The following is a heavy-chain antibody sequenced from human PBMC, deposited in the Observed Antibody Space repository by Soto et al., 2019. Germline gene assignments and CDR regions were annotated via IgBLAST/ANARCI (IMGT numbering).Heavy chain of an antibody. CDR1: GGSISSSYW. D-gene: IGHD3-22*01. V-gene: IGHV4-4*02. CDR2: IYHSGST. J-gene: IGHJ3*02. Sequence: SETLSLTCAVSGGSISSSYWGGRVRQPPGKGLEWIGEIYHSGSTNYNPSLKSRVTISVDKSKNQFSLKLSSVTAADTAVYYCARRRITMIVVVYDAFDIWGQGTMVTVSS. CDR3: ARRRITMIVVVYDAFDI.